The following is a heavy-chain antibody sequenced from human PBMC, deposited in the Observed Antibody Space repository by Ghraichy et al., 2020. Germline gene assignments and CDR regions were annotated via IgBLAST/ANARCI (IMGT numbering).Heavy chain of an antibody. V-gene: IGHV3-48*02. J-gene: IGHJ6*02. CDR1: GFTFSSYS. Sequence: AGSLRLSCVGSGFTFSSYSMNWVRQSPGKGLEWVSYITSSSRNTFYADSVKGRFTISRDNAQNSLSLQMNSLRDEDTAVYYCARGSRVVRFYYYDGMDVWGQGTTVTVSS. D-gene: IGHD4-23*01. CDR3: ARGSRVVRFYYYDGMDV. CDR2: ITSSSRNT.